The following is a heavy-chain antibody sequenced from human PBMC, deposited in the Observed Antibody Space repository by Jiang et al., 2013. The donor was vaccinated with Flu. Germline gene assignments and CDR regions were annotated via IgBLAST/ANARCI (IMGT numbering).Heavy chain of an antibody. CDR1: GYTFTGYH. CDR3: ARDSYYYDSSGYERSALGY. CDR2: INTNSADT. J-gene: IGHJ4*02. V-gene: IGHV1-2*04. Sequence: GAEVKMPGASVKVSCKASGYTFTGYHMHWVRQAPGQGPEWMGWINTNSADTKIAQKFQGWVTMTRDTSITTVYMELRRLRSDDTAIYYCARDSYYYDSSGYERSALGYWGQGTLITVYS. D-gene: IGHD3-22*01.